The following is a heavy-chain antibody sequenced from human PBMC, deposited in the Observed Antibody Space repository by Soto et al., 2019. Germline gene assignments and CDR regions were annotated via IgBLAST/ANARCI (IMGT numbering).Heavy chain of an antibody. CDR2: IRSKANSYAT. CDR3: TRRVLLWFGDHTTYGMDV. CDR1: GFTFSGSA. J-gene: IGHJ6*02. V-gene: IGHV3-73*01. Sequence: QAGGSLRLSCAASGFTFSGSAMHWVRQASGKGLEWVGRIRSKANSYATAYAASVKGRFTISRDDSKNTAYLQMNSLKTEDTAVYYCTRRVLLWFGDHTTYGMDVWGQGTTVTVSS. D-gene: IGHD3-10*01.